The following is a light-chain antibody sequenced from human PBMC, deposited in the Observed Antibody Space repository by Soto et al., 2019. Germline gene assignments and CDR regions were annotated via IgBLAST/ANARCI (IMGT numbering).Light chain of an antibody. CDR3: QQYNTFWT. CDR2: DVS. V-gene: IGKV1-5*01. CDR1: QSISSW. Sequence: DIQMTQSPSTLSASVGDRVTITCRASQSISSWLAWYQQKPGKAPKLLLYDVSNLESGVPSRFSGSGSGTEFPLTISILQPDDVATYYCQQYNTFWTFGQGTKVEI. J-gene: IGKJ1*01.